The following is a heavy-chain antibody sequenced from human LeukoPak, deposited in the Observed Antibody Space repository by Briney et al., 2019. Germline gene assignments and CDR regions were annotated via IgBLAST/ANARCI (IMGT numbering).Heavy chain of an antibody. Sequence: ASMKVSCKASGYTFTTYAISWGRQAPGQGLEWMGWISTYNGNTTYAKKLQGRVTMTTDTSTRTAYMELRSMRSDDTAVYYCARVTSSGGYTYGYEDYWGQGTLVTVYS. J-gene: IGHJ4*02. CDR1: GYTFTTYA. V-gene: IGHV1-18*01. CDR3: ARVTSSGGYTYGYEDY. D-gene: IGHD5-18*01. CDR2: ISTYNGNT.